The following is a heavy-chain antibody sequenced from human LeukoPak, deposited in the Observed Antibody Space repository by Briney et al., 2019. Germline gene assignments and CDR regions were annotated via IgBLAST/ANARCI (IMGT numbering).Heavy chain of an antibody. CDR1: SGSIFSSNW. CDR2: IYYSGNT. CDR3: ARQTGSGLFILP. D-gene: IGHD3/OR15-3a*01. V-gene: IGHV4-39*01. Sequence: PSETLSLTCTVSSGSIFSSNWWSWVRQPPGKGLEWIGSIYYSGNTYYNASLKSQVSISIDTSKNQFSLKLTSVTAADTAVYYCARQTGSGLFILPGGQGTLVTVSS. J-gene: IGHJ4*02.